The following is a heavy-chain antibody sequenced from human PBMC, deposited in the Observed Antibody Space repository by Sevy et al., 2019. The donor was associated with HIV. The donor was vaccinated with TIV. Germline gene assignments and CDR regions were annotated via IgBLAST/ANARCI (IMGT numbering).Heavy chain of an antibody. D-gene: IGHD2-15*01. CDR2: IYTSGST. V-gene: IGHV4-61*02. J-gene: IGHJ2*01. CDR3: ARDIVVVVAASSDWYFDL. Sequence: SETRSLTCTVSGGSISSGSYYWSWIRQPAGKGLEWIGRIYTSGSTNYNPSLKSRVTISVDTSKNQFSLKLSSVTAADTAVYYCARDIVVVVAASSDWYFDLWGRGTLVTVSS. CDR1: GGSISSGSYY.